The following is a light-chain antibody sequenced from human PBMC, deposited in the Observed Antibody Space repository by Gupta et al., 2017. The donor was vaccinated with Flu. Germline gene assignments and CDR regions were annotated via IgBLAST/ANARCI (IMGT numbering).Light chain of an antibody. CDR1: SPNIGAGYD. V-gene: IGLV1-40*01. Sequence: QSVLTQPPSVSGAPGQRVTISCTGSSPNIGAGYDVHWYPQLPGTAPKLLIYGNSNRPSGVPDRFSGSKSGTSASLAITGLQAEDEADYYCQSYDSSLSGPYVFGTGTKVTVL. J-gene: IGLJ1*01. CDR2: GNS. CDR3: QSYDSSLSGPYV.